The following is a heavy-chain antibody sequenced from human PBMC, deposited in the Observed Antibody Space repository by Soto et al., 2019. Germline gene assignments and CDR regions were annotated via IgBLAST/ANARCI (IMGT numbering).Heavy chain of an antibody. J-gene: IGHJ4*02. CDR2: IWYDGSNK. V-gene: IGHV3-33*01. D-gene: IGHD2-2*01. CDR3: ARGRVVPAAIDY. CDR1: GFTFSSYG. Sequence: GGSLRLSCAASGFTFSSYGMHWVRQAPGKGLEWVAVIWYDGSNKYYADSVKGRFTISRDNSKNMLYLQMNSLRAEDTAVYYCARGRVVPAAIDYWGQGTLVTVSS.